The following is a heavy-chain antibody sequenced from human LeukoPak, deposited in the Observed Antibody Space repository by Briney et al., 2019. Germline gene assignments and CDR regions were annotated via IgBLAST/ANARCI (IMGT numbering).Heavy chain of an antibody. J-gene: IGHJ4*02. D-gene: IGHD6-19*01. CDR1: GFTFSRYW. Sequence: PGGSLRLSCAASGFTFSRYWMSWVRQAPGRGLEWVAHIKQDGSDKYYVDSVKGRFTISRDNARNSLYLQMNSLRAEDTAVYYCARGPYTNGHYFGYWGQGTLVTVSS. CDR2: IKQDGSDK. CDR3: ARGPYTNGHYFGY. V-gene: IGHV3-7*04.